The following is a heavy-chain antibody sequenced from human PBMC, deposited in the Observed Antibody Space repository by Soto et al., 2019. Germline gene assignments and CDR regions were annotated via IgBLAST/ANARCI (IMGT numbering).Heavy chain of an antibody. J-gene: IGHJ3*02. D-gene: IGHD3-22*01. CDR3: ARTYDGSGPNSGGYGFDI. CDR1: GDSISSYY. Sequence: PSETLSLTCTVSGDSISSYYWSWIRQPPGKGLEWIAYIYYSGTSYNPSLKSRVSISLDTPKNQFSLKLSSVTAADTAVYYCARTYDGSGPNSGGYGFDIWGQGTLVTV. CDR2: IYYSGT. V-gene: IGHV4-59*01.